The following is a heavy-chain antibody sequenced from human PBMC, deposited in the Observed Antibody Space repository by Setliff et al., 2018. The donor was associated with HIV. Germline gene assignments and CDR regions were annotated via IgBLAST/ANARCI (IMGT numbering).Heavy chain of an antibody. CDR3: ARLDCSSSSGFVDY. J-gene: IGHJ4*02. V-gene: IGHV4-4*08. CDR1: GGSISSYY. CDR2: IYTSGDT. D-gene: IGHD2-2*01. Sequence: SETLSLTCTVSGGSISSYYWSWIRQPPGKGLEWIGRIYTSGDTDYNPSLKSRVTISIDTSKSQFSLKLRSVTAADTAVYFCARLDCSSSSGFVDYWGQGTLVTVSS.